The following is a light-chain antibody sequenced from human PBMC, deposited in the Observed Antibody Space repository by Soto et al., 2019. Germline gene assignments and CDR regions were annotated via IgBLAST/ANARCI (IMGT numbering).Light chain of an antibody. CDR2: DAS. V-gene: IGKV3-11*01. J-gene: IGKJ4*01. CDR3: QQRSDWPST. CDR1: QSVSSY. Sequence: EIVLTQSPVTLSLSPGERATLSCRASQSVSSYLAWYQQKPGQAPRLLIYDASNRATGIPARFSGSGSGTDFTLTNSSLEPEDFAVYYCQQRSDWPSTFGGGTKVEIK.